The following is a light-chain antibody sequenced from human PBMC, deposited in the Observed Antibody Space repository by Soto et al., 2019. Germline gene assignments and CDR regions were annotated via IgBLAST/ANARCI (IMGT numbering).Light chain of an antibody. Sequence: DTVMTQSPATPSLSPGERATLSCMAIQSVSTKLVWYQQKPGQAPRFLIYGASTRATGIPARFSGSGSGTEFTLTIDSLQSEDFALYHCQQYNDWPPAFGGGTKVDIK. CDR2: GAS. CDR1: QSVSTK. J-gene: IGKJ4*01. CDR3: QQYNDWPPA. V-gene: IGKV3-15*01.